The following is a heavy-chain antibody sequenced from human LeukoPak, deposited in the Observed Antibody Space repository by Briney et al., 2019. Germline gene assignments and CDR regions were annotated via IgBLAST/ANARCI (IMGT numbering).Heavy chain of an antibody. Sequence: GGSLRLSCAASGFIFSNYWMTWVRQAPGKGLEWVANIEPDGSDKYYVDSVKGRFTISRDDAKKSLYLQMNSLRAEDTAVYYCARRAWALDYWGQGTLVTVSS. V-gene: IGHV3-7*01. D-gene: IGHD3-16*01. J-gene: IGHJ4*02. CDR1: GFIFSNYW. CDR3: ARRAWALDY. CDR2: IEPDGSDK.